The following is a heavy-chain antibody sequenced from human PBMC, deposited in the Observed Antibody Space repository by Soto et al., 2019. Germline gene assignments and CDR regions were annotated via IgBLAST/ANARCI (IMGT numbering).Heavy chain of an antibody. V-gene: IGHV1-3*01. CDR2: INAGNGNT. D-gene: IGHD2-15*01. CDR3: ARDARGGNPYYFDY. Sequence: ASVKVSCKASGYTFTSYAMHWVRQAPGQRLEWMGWINAGNGNTKYSQKFQGRVTITRDTSASTAYMELSSLRSEDTAVYYCARDARGGNPYYFDYWGQGXLVTVSS. J-gene: IGHJ4*02. CDR1: GYTFTSYA.